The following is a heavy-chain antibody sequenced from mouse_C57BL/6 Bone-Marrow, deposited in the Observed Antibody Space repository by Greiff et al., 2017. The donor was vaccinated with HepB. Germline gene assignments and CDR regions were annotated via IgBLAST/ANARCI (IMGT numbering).Heavy chain of an antibody. D-gene: IGHD4-1*01. CDR1: GYAFSSSW. Sequence: VQLQQSGPELVKPGASVKISCKASGYAFSSSWMNWVKQRPGKGLEWSGRIYPGDGDTNYKGKFKGKATLTADKSSSTAYMQLSSLTSEDSAVYFCARDWDDFDYWGQGTTLTVSS. J-gene: IGHJ2*01. CDR3: ARDWDDFDY. CDR2: IYPGDGDT. V-gene: IGHV1-82*01.